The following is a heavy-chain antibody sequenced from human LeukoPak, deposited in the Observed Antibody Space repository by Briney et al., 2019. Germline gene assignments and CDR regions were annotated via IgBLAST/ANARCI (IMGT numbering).Heavy chain of an antibody. J-gene: IGHJ3*02. V-gene: IGHV5-51*01. Sequence: EESLKISCKGSGYSFTSYWIGWVRQMPGKGLEWMGIIYPGDSDTRYSPSFQGQVTISADKSISTAYLQWSSLKASDTAMYYCARPPYAGLEGPDAFDIWGQGTMVTVSS. CDR1: GYSFTSYW. CDR2: IYPGDSDT. D-gene: IGHD4-17*01. CDR3: ARPPYAGLEGPDAFDI.